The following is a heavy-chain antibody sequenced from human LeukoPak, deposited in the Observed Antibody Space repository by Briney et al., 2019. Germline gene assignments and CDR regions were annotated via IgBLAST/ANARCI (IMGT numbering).Heavy chain of an antibody. V-gene: IGHV4-34*12. Sequence: SETLSLTCAVYGGSFSNYYLSWVRQPPGKGLEWIGEVIHHGGTNYNPSLKSRVTISVDTSKNQFSLKLRSVAAADTAVYYCAPIFGDYSDFDSWGQGTLVTVSS. J-gene: IGHJ4*02. CDR2: VIHHGGT. D-gene: IGHD4-17*01. CDR1: GGSFSNYY. CDR3: APIFGDYSDFDS.